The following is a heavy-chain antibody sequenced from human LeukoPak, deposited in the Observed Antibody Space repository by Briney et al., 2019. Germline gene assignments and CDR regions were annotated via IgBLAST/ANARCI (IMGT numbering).Heavy chain of an antibody. D-gene: IGHD3-3*01. CDR1: ALTFSSYG. V-gene: IGHV3-23*01. CDR2: ISGVGRDI. J-gene: IGHJ3*01. Sequence: GGSLRLSCAASALTFSSYGMSWVRQAPGKGLEGVSAISGVGRDIFYADAVKGRFTISRDNSKNTLYLQMNSLRDEDTALYYCAIHGGGTIRIEAFDVWGQGTMVTISS. CDR3: AIHGGGTIRIEAFDV.